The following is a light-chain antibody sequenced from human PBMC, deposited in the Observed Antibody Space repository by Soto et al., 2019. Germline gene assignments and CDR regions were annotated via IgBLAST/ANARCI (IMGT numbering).Light chain of an antibody. CDR1: QGVTTN. CDR2: DVS. V-gene: IGKV3-15*01. Sequence: EILMTQSPATLSVSPGERVTLSCRAGQGVTTNFAWYQQKSGQSPRLLIYDVSSRATGVPSRFSGTGSETDFTLTISGLQSEDSAIYFCQQYNNWPFFFGQGTRLEIK. CDR3: QQYNNWPFF. J-gene: IGKJ5*01.